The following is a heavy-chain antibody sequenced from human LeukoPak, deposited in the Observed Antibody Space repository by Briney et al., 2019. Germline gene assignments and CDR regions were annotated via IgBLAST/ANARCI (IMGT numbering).Heavy chain of an antibody. J-gene: IGHJ5*02. CDR2: MNPNSGNT. Sequence: ASVKVSCKASGYTFTSYDINWVRQATGQGLEWMGWMNPNSGNTGYAQKFQGRVTITRNTSISTAYMELSSLRSEDTAVYYCARGGIQLWLSWFDPWGQGTLVTVSS. V-gene: IGHV1-8*03. D-gene: IGHD5-18*01. CDR1: GYTFTSYD. CDR3: ARGGIQLWLSWFDP.